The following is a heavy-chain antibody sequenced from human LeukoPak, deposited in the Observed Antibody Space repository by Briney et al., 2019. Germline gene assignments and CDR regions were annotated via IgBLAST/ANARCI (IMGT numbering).Heavy chain of an antibody. Sequence: PGGPLRLSCAASGFAFSSYWMHWVRQVPGKGLVWVSRINPGGSSTAYADSVKGRFTISRDNAKNTLYLQMNSLRAEDTAVYYCARSNQADDYWGQGTLVTVSS. J-gene: IGHJ4*02. CDR1: GFAFSSYW. CDR2: INPGGSST. V-gene: IGHV3-74*01. CDR3: ARSNQADDY. D-gene: IGHD4-11*01.